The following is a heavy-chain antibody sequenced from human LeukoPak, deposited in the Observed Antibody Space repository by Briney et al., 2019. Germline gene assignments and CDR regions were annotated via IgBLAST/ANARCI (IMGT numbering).Heavy chain of an antibody. Sequence: SETLSLTCTVSGDSITSYYWSWIRQPPGKGLEWIGYIYYKGNTNSNPSLKSRVTISVDTSKNQFSLKLTSVTAADTAVYYCASSRITLVRGVSYYYGLGVWGQGTTVTVSS. CDR2: IYYKGNT. CDR3: ASSRITLVRGVSYYYGLGV. V-gene: IGHV4-59*01. D-gene: IGHD3-10*01. CDR1: GDSITSYY. J-gene: IGHJ6*02.